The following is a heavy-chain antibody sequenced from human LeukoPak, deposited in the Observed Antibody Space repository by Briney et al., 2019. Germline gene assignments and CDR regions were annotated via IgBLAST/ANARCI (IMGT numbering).Heavy chain of an antibody. CDR2: ISSSSSTI. D-gene: IGHD6-25*01. CDR1: GFTFSSYS. J-gene: IGHJ5*02. Sequence: PGGSLRLSCAASGFTFSSYSMNWVRQAPGKGLEWVSYISSSSSTIYYADSVKGRFTISRDNAKNSLYLQMNSLRAEDTAVYYCAKGSGEFDPWGQGTLVTVSS. V-gene: IGHV3-48*04. CDR3: AKGSGEFDP.